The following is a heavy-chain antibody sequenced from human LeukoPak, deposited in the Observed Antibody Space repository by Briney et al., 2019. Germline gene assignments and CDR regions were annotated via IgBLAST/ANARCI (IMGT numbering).Heavy chain of an antibody. D-gene: IGHD3-3*01. Sequence: KPSETLSLTCTVSGGSISSYYWSWIRQPPGEGLEWIGYIYYSGSTNYNPSLKSRVTISVDTSKNQFSLKLSSVTAADTAVYYCARTITIFGVVRRTNWFDPWGQGTLVTVSS. J-gene: IGHJ5*02. CDR3: ARTITIFGVVRRTNWFDP. V-gene: IGHV4-59*01. CDR2: IYYSGST. CDR1: GGSISSYY.